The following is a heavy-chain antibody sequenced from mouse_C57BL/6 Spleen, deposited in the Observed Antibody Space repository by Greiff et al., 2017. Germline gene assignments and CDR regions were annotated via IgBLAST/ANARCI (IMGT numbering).Heavy chain of an antibody. Sequence: QVQLQQPGAELVKPGASVKLSCKASGYTFTSYWITWVKQRPGQGLEWIGDMYPGSGSTNYNEKFKSKATLTVDTSSSTAYMQLSSLTSEDSAVYYCAIITTVVADYYAMGCWGQGTSVTVSS. CDR3: AIITTVVADYYAMGC. CDR1: GYTFTSYW. J-gene: IGHJ4*01. CDR2: MYPGSGST. D-gene: IGHD1-1*01. V-gene: IGHV1-55*01.